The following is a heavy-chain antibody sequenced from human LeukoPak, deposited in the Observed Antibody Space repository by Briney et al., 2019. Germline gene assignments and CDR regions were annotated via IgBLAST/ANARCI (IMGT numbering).Heavy chain of an antibody. Sequence: SETLSLTCAVSGDSISCCYWTWIRQSAGKGLEWIGRIFITGSTNYNPSLQGRVTMSVDRSKSQFSLRLNSVTAADTAVYYCVRQGYNYGAFSAWGQGTLVTVSS. CDR2: IFITGST. D-gene: IGHD5-18*01. CDR3: VRQGYNYGAFSA. J-gene: IGHJ4*02. V-gene: IGHV4-4*07. CDR1: GDSISCCY.